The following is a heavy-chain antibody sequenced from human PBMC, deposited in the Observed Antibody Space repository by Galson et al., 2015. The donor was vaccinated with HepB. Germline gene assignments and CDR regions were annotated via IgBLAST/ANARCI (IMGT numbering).Heavy chain of an antibody. J-gene: IGHJ6*02. CDR3: ARDLADGMDV. V-gene: IGHV6-1*01. D-gene: IGHD6-19*01. Sequence: YAISGDSVSSKSVAWNWVRQSPSRGLEWLGRTYLRSRWSNEYAASVKGRITVNADTCKNQFSLQLSSVTPEDTAVYYCARDLADGMDVWGQGTTVTVSS. CDR2: TYLRSRWSN. CDR1: GDSVSSKSVA.